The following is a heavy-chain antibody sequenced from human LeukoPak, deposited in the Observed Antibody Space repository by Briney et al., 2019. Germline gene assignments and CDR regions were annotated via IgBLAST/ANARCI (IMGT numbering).Heavy chain of an antibody. CDR3: ATAGIAYCGGDCYDGHWYFDL. CDR2: IYYSGST. V-gene: IGHV4-59*01. J-gene: IGHJ2*01. CDR1: GGSISSYY. D-gene: IGHD2-21*02. Sequence: SETLSLTCTVSGGSISSYYWSWIRQPPGKGLEWIGYIYYSGSTNYNPSLKSRVTISVDTSKNQFSLKLSSVTAEDTAVYYCATAGIAYCGGDCYDGHWYFDLWGRGTLVTVSS.